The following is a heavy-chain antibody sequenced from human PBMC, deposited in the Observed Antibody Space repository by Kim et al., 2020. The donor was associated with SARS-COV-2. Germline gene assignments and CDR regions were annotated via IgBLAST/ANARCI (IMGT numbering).Heavy chain of an antibody. CDR2: ISSSSSYT. D-gene: IGHD3-16*02. V-gene: IGHV3-11*05. CDR1: GFTFSDYY. Sequence: GGSLRRSCAASGFTFSDYYMSWIRQDPGKGLEWVSYISSSSSYTNYADSVKGRFTISRDNAKNSLYLQMNSLRAEDTAVYYCARVGYDYVWGSYRDYYYYYGMDVWGQGTTVTVSS. CDR3: ARVGYDYVWGSYRDYYYYYGMDV. J-gene: IGHJ6*02.